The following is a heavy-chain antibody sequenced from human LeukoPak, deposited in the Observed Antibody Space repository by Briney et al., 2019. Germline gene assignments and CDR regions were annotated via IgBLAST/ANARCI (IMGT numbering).Heavy chain of an antibody. Sequence: GGSLRLSCAASGFTFSSYAMSWVRQAPGKGLEWVSAISGSGGSTYYADSVKGRFTISRDNSKKTLYLQMNSLRAEDTAVYYCARLYGTYYYDSSGYYRHQTGVTGLDYWGQGTLVTVSS. CDR2: ISGSGGST. CDR1: GFTFSSYA. CDR3: ARLYGTYYYDSSGYYRHQTGVTGLDY. D-gene: IGHD3-22*01. J-gene: IGHJ4*02. V-gene: IGHV3-23*01.